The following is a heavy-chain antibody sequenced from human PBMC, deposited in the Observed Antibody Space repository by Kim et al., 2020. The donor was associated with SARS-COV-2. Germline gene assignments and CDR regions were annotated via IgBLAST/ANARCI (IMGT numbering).Heavy chain of an antibody. CDR3: ARGPERWLQFGFDP. D-gene: IGHD5-12*01. V-gene: IGHV1-69*04. CDR2: IIPILGIA. CDR1: GGTFSSYA. J-gene: IGHJ5*02. Sequence: SVKVSCKASGGTFSSYAISWVRQAPGQGLEWMGRIIPILGIANYAQKFQGRVTITADKSTSTAYMELSSLRSEDTAVYYCARGPERWLQFGFDPWGQGTLVTVSS.